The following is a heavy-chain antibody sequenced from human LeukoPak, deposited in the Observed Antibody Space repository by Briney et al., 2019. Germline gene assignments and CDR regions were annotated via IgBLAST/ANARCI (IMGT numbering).Heavy chain of an antibody. J-gene: IGHJ6*02. V-gene: IGHV1-58*01. CDR2: IVVGSGNT. D-gene: IGHD2-2*03. Sequence: ASVKVSCKASGFTFTSSAVQWVRQARGQRLEWIGWIVVGSGNTNYAQKFQERVTITRDMSTSTAYMELSSLRSEDTAVYYCATFTAVDIVVVPAAMDVWGQGTTVTVSS. CDR1: GFTFTSSA. CDR3: ATFTAVDIVVVPAAMDV.